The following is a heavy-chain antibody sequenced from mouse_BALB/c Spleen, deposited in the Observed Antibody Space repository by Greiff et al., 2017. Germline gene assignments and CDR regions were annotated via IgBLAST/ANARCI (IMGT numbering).Heavy chain of an antibody. CDR3: ARKGDRYEVYAMDY. J-gene: IGHJ4*01. CDR1: GYTFTDYA. V-gene: IGHV1-67*01. Sequence: QVQLQQSGPELVRPGVSVKISCKGSGYTFTDYAMHWVKQSHAKSLEWIGVISTYYGNTNYNQKFKGKATMTVDKSSSTAYMELARLTSEDSAIYYCARKGDRYEVYAMDYWGQGTSVTVSS. CDR2: ISTYYGNT. D-gene: IGHD2-14*01.